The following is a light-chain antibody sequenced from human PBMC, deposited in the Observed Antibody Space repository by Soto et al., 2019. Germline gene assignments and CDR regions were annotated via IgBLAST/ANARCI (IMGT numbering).Light chain of an antibody. CDR2: LNNDGSH. CDR1: SGHSSYA. J-gene: IGLJ2*01. V-gene: IGLV4-69*01. CDR3: QTWGTGFQV. Sequence: QPVLTQSPSASASLGASVKLTCTLSSGHSSYAIAWHQKQPGKGPRYLMDLNNDGSHSKGDGIPDRFSVSSSGAERYLIISSLQSEDEADYYCQTWGTGFQVFGGGTKLTAL.